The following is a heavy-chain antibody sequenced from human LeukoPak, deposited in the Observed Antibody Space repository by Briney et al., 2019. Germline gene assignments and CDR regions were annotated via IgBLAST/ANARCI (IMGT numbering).Heavy chain of an antibody. CDR2: ISSSGSTI. Sequence: GGSLRLSCAASGFTFSSYEMNWVRQAPGKGLEWVSYISSSGSTIYYADSVKGRFTISRDNVKKSLYLQMNSLRAEDTAVYYCAREYSSSWYEYAFDMWGQGTMVTVPS. CDR3: AREYSSSWYEYAFDM. D-gene: IGHD6-13*01. V-gene: IGHV3-48*03. CDR1: GFTFSSYE. J-gene: IGHJ3*02.